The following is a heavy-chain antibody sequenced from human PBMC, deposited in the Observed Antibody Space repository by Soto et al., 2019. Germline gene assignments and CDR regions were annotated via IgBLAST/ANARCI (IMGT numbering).Heavy chain of an antibody. Sequence: GASVKVSCKASGYTFTSYAMHWVRQAPGLRLEWMGWINAGNGNTKYSQKFQGRVTITRDTSASTAYMELSSLRSEDTAVYYCARGGITGTAYYYYYGMDVWGQGTTVTVSS. D-gene: IGHD1-7*01. J-gene: IGHJ6*02. CDR3: ARGGITGTAYYYYYGMDV. V-gene: IGHV1-3*01. CDR1: GYTFTSYA. CDR2: INAGNGNT.